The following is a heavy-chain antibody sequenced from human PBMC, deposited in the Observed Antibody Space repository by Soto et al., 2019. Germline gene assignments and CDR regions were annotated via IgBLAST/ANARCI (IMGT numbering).Heavy chain of an antibody. D-gene: IGHD4-17*01. CDR3: ERGPLLPTVGYNWFDP. CDR2: IYYSVST. J-gene: IGHJ5*02. V-gene: IGHV4-59*01. Sequence: PSETLSLTCTVSGGSISSYYWSWIRQPPGKGLEWIGYIYYSVSTNYNPSLKSRVTISVDTSKNQFSLKLSSVTAADTAVYYCERGPLLPTVGYNWFDPWGQGTLV. CDR1: GGSISSYY.